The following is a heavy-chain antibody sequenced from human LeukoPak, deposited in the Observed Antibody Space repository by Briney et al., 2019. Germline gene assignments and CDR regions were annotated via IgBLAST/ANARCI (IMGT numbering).Heavy chain of an antibody. CDR1: GLTFSDTW. CDR3: ARDHGNYYGSGRKDY. D-gene: IGHD3-10*01. V-gene: IGHV3-48*02. CDR2: ISSSSSTI. J-gene: IGHJ4*02. Sequence: GGSLRLSCAASGLTFSDTWMNWVRQAPGKGLEWVSYISSSSSTIYYADSVKGRFTISRDNAKNSLYLQMNSLRDEDTAVYYCARDHGNYYGSGRKDYWGQGTLVTVSS.